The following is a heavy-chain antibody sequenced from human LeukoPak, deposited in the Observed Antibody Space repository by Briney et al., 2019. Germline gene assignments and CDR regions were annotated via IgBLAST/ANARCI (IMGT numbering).Heavy chain of an antibody. D-gene: IGHD6-13*01. CDR1: GGSISSSSYY. Sequence: PSETLSLTCTVSGGSISSSSYYWGWIRQPPGKGLEWIGSIYYSGSTYYNPSLKSRVTISVDTSKNQFSLKLSSVTAADTAVYYCARGERAAAGTHNWFDPWGQGTLVTVSS. J-gene: IGHJ5*02. CDR2: IYYSGST. V-gene: IGHV4-39*07. CDR3: ARGERAAAGTHNWFDP.